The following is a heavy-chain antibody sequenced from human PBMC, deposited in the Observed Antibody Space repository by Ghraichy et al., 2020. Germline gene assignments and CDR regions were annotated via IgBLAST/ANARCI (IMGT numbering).Heavy chain of an antibody. J-gene: IGHJ6*02. CDR2: IYYSGST. D-gene: IGHD6-6*01. CDR3: ARQVAARRGGYYYYGMDV. CDR1: GGSISSSSYY. V-gene: IGHV4-39*01. Sequence: SQTLSLTCTVSGGSISSSSYYWGWIRQPPGKGLEWIGSIYYSGSTYYNPSLKSRVTISVDTSKNQFSLKLSSVTAADTAVYYCARQVAARRGGYYYYGMDVWGQGTTVTVSS.